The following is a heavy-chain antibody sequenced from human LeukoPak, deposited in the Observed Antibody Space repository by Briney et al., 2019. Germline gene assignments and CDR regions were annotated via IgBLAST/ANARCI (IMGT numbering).Heavy chain of an antibody. V-gene: IGHV3-30*02. CDR1: GFTFTRSA. CDR2: IQYDGDNK. Sequence: PGGALRLSCVASGFTFTRSARHWGRQAPGKGLEGVAFIQYDGDNKYYADSVKGRFTISRDDSQNTLYLQMNSLTVEDTAVYYCAKRWDSTWSYFDLWGQGTLVTVSS. CDR3: AKRWDSTWSYFDL. J-gene: IGHJ4*02. D-gene: IGHD1-26*01.